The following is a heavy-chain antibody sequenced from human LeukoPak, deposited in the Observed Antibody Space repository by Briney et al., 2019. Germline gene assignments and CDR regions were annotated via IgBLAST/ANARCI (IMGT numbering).Heavy chain of an antibody. Sequence: SETLSLTCTVAGGSISSSSYYWGWLRQPPGKGLEWIGSIYYSGITYYNPSLKDRVTISVDTSKNQFSLKLSSVTAADTAVYYCARERNYDILTGLDYWGQGTLVTVSS. V-gene: IGHV4-39*07. CDR1: GGSISSSSYY. CDR3: ARERNYDILTGLDY. J-gene: IGHJ4*02. CDR2: IYYSGIT. D-gene: IGHD3-9*01.